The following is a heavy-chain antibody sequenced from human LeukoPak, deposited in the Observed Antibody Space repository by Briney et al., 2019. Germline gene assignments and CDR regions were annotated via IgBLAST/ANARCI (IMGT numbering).Heavy chain of an antibody. CDR2: ISSSGSTI. CDR1: GFTFSSYE. J-gene: IGHJ4*02. CDR3: ARRLRRNYFDY. V-gene: IGHV3-48*03. D-gene: IGHD4-17*01. Sequence: GGSLRLSCAASGFTFSSYEMNWVRQAPGKGLEWISYISSSGSTIYYADSVKGRFTISRDNAKNSLYLQMNSLRAEDTAVYYCARRLRRNYFDYWGQGTLVTVSS.